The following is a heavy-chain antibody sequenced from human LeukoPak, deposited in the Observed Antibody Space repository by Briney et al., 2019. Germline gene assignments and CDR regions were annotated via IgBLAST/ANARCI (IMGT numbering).Heavy chain of an antibody. V-gene: IGHV3-7*01. CDR3: AKEAIFGNYYMDV. Sequence: PGGSLRLSCAASGFSFSNSWMDWVRQAPGKGLEWVASIKEDGSAQYYVDSVKGRFTISRDNSKNTLYLQMNSLRAEDTAVYYCAKEAIFGNYYMDVWGKGTTVTVSS. CDR2: IKEDGSAQ. CDR1: GFSFSNSW. D-gene: IGHD3-3*01. J-gene: IGHJ6*03.